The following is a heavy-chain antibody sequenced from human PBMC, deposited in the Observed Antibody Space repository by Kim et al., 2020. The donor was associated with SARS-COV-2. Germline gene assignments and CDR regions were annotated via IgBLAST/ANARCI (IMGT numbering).Heavy chain of an antibody. CDR3: ARGARLSAIVDF. D-gene: IGHD2-21*01. CDR1: GFTVSNSY. CDR2: IYDDGTT. J-gene: IGHJ4*02. Sequence: GGSLRLSCAASGFTVSNSYMTWIRQAPGKGLEWVSVIYDDGTTYYADSVKGRFTISRDSPKNTLYLQMNSLSVEDTAMYYCARGARLSAIVDFWGQGTLV. V-gene: IGHV3-53*01.